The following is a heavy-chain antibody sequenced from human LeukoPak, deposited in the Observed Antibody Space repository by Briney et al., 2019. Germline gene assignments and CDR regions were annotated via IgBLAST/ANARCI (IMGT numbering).Heavy chain of an antibody. CDR1: RFTFSSYG. CDR2: IRYDGSNK. Sequence: GGSLRLSCAASRFTFSSYGMHWVRQAPGKGLEWVAFIRYDGSNKYYADSVKGRFTISRDNSKNTLYLQMNSLRAEDTAVYYCAKRIVGAIPADAFDIWGQGTMVTVSS. J-gene: IGHJ3*02. V-gene: IGHV3-30*02. CDR3: AKRIVGAIPADAFDI. D-gene: IGHD1-26*01.